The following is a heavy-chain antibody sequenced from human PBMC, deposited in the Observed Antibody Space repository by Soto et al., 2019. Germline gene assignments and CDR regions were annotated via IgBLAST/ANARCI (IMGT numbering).Heavy chain of an antibody. D-gene: IGHD3-22*01. Sequence: QVQLVESGGGVVQPGRSLRLSCAASGFTFSSYAMHWVRQAPGKGLEWVAVISYDGSNKYYADSVKDRFTISRDNSKNTLYLQMNSLRAEDTAVYYCARRTYYYDSSGYSSVAFDIWGQGTMVTVSS. J-gene: IGHJ3*02. V-gene: IGHV3-30-3*01. CDR1: GFTFSSYA. CDR3: ARRTYYYDSSGYSSVAFDI. CDR2: ISYDGSNK.